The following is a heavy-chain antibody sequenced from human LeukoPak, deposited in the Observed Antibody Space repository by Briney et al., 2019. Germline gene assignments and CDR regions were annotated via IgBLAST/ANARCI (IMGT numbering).Heavy chain of an antibody. V-gene: IGHV4-34*01. CDR2: INHSGST. CDR3: ARDAAMVWKFDY. Sequence: SETLSLTCAVYGGSFSGYYWSWIRQPPGKGLEWIGEINHSGSTNYNPSLKSRVTISVDTSKNQFSLKLSSVTAADTAVYYCARDAAMVWKFDYWGQGTLVTVSS. CDR1: GGSFSGYY. J-gene: IGHJ4*02. D-gene: IGHD5-18*01.